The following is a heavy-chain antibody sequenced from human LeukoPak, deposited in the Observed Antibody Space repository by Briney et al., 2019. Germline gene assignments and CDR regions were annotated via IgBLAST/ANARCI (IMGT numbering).Heavy chain of an antibody. D-gene: IGHD6-25*01. J-gene: IGHJ4*01. CDR3: TSSGKVSGDY. Sequence: SETLSLTCTVSGGSINSYYWSWLRQPPGKGLEWIGYIYYSGSPNYNPSLKSRVPISRDTSKNQFSLKLRSVTAADTGVYYCTSSGKVSGDYWGDGTLVTV. V-gene: IGHV4-59*01. CDR2: IYYSGSP. CDR1: GGSINSYY.